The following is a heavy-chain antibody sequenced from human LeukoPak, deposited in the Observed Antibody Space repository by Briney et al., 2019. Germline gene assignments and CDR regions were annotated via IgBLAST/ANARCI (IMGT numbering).Heavy chain of an antibody. D-gene: IGHD2-15*01. V-gene: IGHV1-69*06. J-gene: IGHJ6*04. CDR2: IIPIFATA. Sequence: SLKVSCKASGGTFSSYAISWVRQAPGQRPESLRRIIPIFATANYAQKFQARVPIPPDTSTRTASMGLSSLRSEDTAVYYCARTCALSGGSCYSVYYYYGMDVWGKGTTVTVSS. CDR1: GGTFSSYA. CDR3: ARTCALSGGSCYSVYYYYGMDV.